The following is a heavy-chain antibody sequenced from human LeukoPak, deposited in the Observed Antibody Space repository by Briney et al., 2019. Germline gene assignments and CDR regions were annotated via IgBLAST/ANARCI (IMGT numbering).Heavy chain of an antibody. Sequence: GGSLRLSCAASGFTFSTYAMHWVRQAPGKGLEYVSAISSNGGSTYYASSVQGRFTISRDNSENTLYLQMGSLRAEDMAVYYCARVKAGERGYFGYWGQGTLVTVSS. CDR1: GFTFSTYA. J-gene: IGHJ4*02. D-gene: IGHD1-1*01. CDR3: ARVKAGERGYFGY. CDR2: ISSNGGST. V-gene: IGHV3-64*01.